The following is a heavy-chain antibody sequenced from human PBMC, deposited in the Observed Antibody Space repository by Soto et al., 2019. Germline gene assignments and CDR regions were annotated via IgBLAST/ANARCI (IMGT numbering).Heavy chain of an antibody. CDR2: TYYRSKWNK. J-gene: IGHJ5*02. CDR3: ARDRAGVVVVAADNWFDP. Sequence: PSQTLSLTCAISGDSVSSKSAAWNWVRQSPSRGLEWLGRTYYRSKWNKDYAVSVKSRITINPDTSKNQFSLQLNSVTAADAAVYYCARDRAGVVVVAADNWFDPWGQGTLVTVSS. D-gene: IGHD2-15*01. V-gene: IGHV6-1*01. CDR1: GDSVSSKSAA.